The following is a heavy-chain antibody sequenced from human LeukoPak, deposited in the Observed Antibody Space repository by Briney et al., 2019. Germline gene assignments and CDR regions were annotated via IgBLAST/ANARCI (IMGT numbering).Heavy chain of an antibody. V-gene: IGHV3-21*01. J-gene: IGHJ4*02. CDR2: ISSSSSYI. Sequence: GGSLRLSCAASGFTFDDYGMSWVRQAPGKGLEWVSSISSSSSYIYYADSVKGRFTISRDNAKNSLYLHMNSLRAEDTALYYCAREPYYDSSGYSPDYWGQGTLVTVSS. CDR3: AREPYYDSSGYSPDY. CDR1: GFTFDDYG. D-gene: IGHD3-22*01.